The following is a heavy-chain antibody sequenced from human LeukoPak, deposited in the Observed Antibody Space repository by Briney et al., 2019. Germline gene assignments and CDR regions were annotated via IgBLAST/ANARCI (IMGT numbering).Heavy chain of an antibody. CDR2: INHSGST. V-gene: IGHV4-34*01. J-gene: IGHJ3*02. CDR3: ARTLGGAFDI. Sequence: PSETLSLTCAVYGGSFSGYYWSWIRQPPGKGLEWIGEINHSGSTNYNPSLKSRVTISVDTSKNQFSLKLSSVTAADTAVYYCARTLGGAFDIWGQGTMVTVSS. CDR1: GGSFSGYY.